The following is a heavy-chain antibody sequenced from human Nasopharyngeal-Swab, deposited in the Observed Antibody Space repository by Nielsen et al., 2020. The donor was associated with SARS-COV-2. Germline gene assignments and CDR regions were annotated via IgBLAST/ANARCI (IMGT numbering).Heavy chain of an antibody. V-gene: IGHV4-59*01. CDR2: IYYSGST. J-gene: IGHJ6*03. CDR1: GGSISSYY. CDR3: AREGYSSSSLYYYYYYMDV. D-gene: IGHD6-6*01. Sequence: SETLSLTCTVSGGSISSYYWSWIRQPPGKGLEWIGYIYYSGSTNYNPSLKSRVTISVDTSENQFSLKLSSVTAADTAVYYCAREGYSSSSLYYYYYYMDVWGKGTTVTVSS.